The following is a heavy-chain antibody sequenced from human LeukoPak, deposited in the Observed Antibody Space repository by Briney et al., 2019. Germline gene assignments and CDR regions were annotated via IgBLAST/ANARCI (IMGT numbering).Heavy chain of an antibody. J-gene: IGHJ4*02. Sequence: SETLSLTCTVSGGSISSGGYYWSWIRQHPGKGLEWIGYIYYSGSAYYNPSLKSRVTISVDTSENQFSLKLSSETAADTAVYYCARVNYGSATKEDYWGQGTLVTVSS. D-gene: IGHD3-10*01. CDR1: GGSISSGGYY. V-gene: IGHV4-31*03. CDR3: ARVNYGSATKEDY. CDR2: IYYSGSA.